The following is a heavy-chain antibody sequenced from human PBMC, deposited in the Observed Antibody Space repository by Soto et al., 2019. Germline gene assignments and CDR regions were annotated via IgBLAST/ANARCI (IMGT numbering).Heavy chain of an antibody. CDR3: ARVVPDIVVVPAAPSAEGEDYFDY. CDR1: GYTFTSYG. J-gene: IGHJ4*02. CDR2: ISAYICIT. Sequence: ASVKVSCKASGYTFTSYGISWVRQAPGQGHEWKGRISAYICITNYAQKLQCIVTMTTDASTSTAYMELSSLRSDDTAVYYCARVVPDIVVVPAAPSAEGEDYFDYWGQGTLVTVSS. V-gene: IGHV1-18*01. D-gene: IGHD2-2*01.